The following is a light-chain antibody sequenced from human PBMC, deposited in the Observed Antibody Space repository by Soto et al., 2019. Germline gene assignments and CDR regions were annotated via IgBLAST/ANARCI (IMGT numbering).Light chain of an antibody. CDR1: QSISSW. CDR2: KAS. J-gene: IGKJ1*01. Sequence: DIQMTQSPSTLSASVGDRVTITCRASQSISSWLAWYQQKPGKAPKLLIYKASSLESGVPSRFSGSGSGTEFTLTISSLQPDDFATYSCQQYNSFVWTFGQGTKVEIK. V-gene: IGKV1-5*03. CDR3: QQYNSFVWT.